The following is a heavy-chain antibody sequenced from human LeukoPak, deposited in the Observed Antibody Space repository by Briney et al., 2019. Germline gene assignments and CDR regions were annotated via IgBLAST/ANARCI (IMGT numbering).Heavy chain of an antibody. J-gene: IGHJ4*02. CDR2: ISSGSDV. Sequence: KPEAPLILSCAASGFTFSSSSMKWVRQPPGKGLEWGSSISSGSDVYYADSVKGRFNISRDNAKNSLYLQMNTLRAEDTAVYYCARELVVKQDLDCWGQGTLVTVSS. CDR3: ARELVVKQDLDC. D-gene: IGHD2-15*01. V-gene: IGHV3-21*01. CDR1: GFTFSSSS.